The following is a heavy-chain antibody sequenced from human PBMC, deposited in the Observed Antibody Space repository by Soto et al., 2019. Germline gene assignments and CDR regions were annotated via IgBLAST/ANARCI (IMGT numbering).Heavy chain of an antibody. CDR2: INPNSGGT. D-gene: IGHD6-6*01. Sequence: ASVKVSCKASGYTFTGYYMHWVRQAPGQGLEWMGWINPNSGGTNYGQKFQGWVTMTRDTSISPAYMELSRLRSDDTAVNYCARDFGRSSSSHYYYYGMDVWGQGTTVTVSS. J-gene: IGHJ6*02. V-gene: IGHV1-2*04. CDR3: ARDFGRSSSSHYYYYGMDV. CDR1: GYTFTGYY.